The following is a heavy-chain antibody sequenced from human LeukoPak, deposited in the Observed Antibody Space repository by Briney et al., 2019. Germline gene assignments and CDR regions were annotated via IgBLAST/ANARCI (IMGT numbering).Heavy chain of an antibody. CDR2: ISSGSSTI. J-gene: IGHJ4*02. D-gene: IGHD1-26*01. Sequence: GGPLRLSCAASGFTFRSYGMNWVRQAPGKGLEWVSYISSGSSTIYYADSVKGRFTISRDNSKDSLYLQMNSLRAEDTAVYFCARASGSYFNYWGQGTLVTVSS. CDR3: ARASGSYFNY. V-gene: IGHV3-48*04. CDR1: GFTFRSYG.